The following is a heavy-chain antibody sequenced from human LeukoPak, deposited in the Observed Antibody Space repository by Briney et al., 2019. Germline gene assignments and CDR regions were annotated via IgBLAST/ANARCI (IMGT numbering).Heavy chain of an antibody. CDR3: ARRELLGYSYGLGAFNV. Sequence: GGPLRLSCAVSGFIVGHNYMSWFRQAPGKGLEWVSIIYSGGVYSDGTTHYADSVKGRFTISRDSSKNTLYLQMNSLRAEDTAVYYCARRELLGYSYGLGAFNVWGQGTMVTVSS. CDR2: IYSGGVYSDGTT. D-gene: IGHD5-18*01. CDR1: GFIVGHNY. V-gene: IGHV3-66*04. J-gene: IGHJ3*01.